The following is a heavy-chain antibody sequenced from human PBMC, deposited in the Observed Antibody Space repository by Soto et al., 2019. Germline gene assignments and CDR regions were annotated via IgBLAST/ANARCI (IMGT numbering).Heavy chain of an antibody. D-gene: IGHD4-4*01. CDR1: GFTFSSYA. CDR2: ISGSGGST. V-gene: IGHV3-23*01. Sequence: EVQLLESGGGLVQPGGSLRLSCAASGFTFSSYAMSWVRQAPGSGLEWVAAISGSGGSTYYADSVKGRFTISRDNSKNTLYLQMNSLRAEDTAVYYCAKDLTVTTNCWCDPWGQGTLVTVSS. CDR3: AKDLTVTTNCWCDP. J-gene: IGHJ5*02.